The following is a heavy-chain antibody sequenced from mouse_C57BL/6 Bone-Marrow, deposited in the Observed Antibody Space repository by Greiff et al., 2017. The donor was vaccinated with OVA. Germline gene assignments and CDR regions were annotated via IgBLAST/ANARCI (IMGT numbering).Heavy chain of an antibody. D-gene: IGHD1-1*01. CDR3: ARHQRDYYGSSYDYFDY. Sequence: EVQRVESGGGLVQPGGSLKLSCAASGFTFSDYYMYWVRQTPEKRLEWVAYISNGGGSTYYPDTVKGRFTISRDNAKNTLYLQMSRLKSEDTAMYYCARHQRDYYGSSYDYFDYWGQGTTLTVSS. V-gene: IGHV5-12*01. CDR2: ISNGGGST. CDR1: GFTFSDYY. J-gene: IGHJ2*01.